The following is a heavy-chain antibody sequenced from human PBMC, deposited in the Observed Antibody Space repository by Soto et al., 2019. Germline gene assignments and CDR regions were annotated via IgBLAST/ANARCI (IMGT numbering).Heavy chain of an antibody. CDR2: IYNSGST. V-gene: IGHV4-59*01. Sequence: QVQLQESGPGLVKPSETLSLTCTVSGGSIRTYYWTWIRQPPGKGLEGVGHIYNSGSTNYNPSLKSRVTISVDRTKNRFSLQLNSVTTADSAVYYCARDRGGTGSVFFSMDVWGQGTTVSVSS. J-gene: IGHJ6*02. D-gene: IGHD1-26*01. CDR3: ARDRGGTGSVFFSMDV. CDR1: GGSIRTYY.